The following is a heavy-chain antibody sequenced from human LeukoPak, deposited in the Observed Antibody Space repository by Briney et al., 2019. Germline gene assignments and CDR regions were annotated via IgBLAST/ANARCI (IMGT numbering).Heavy chain of an antibody. CDR3: ASRDYYGSGSYYRC. J-gene: IGHJ4*02. D-gene: IGHD3-10*01. CDR1: GGSFSGYY. Sequence: PSETPSLTCAVYGGSFSGYYWSWIRQPPGKGLEWIGEINHSGSTNYNPSLKSRVTISVDTSKNQFSLKLSSVTAADTAVYYCASRDYYGSGSYYRCWGQGTLVTVSS. CDR2: INHSGST. V-gene: IGHV4-34*01.